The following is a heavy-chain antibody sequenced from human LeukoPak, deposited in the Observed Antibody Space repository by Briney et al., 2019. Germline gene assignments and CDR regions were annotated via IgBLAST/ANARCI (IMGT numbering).Heavy chain of an antibody. J-gene: IGHJ3*02. CDR3: ARDQFFLGAFDI. V-gene: IGHV3-23*01. CDR1: GFTFRKHV. D-gene: IGHD2/OR15-2a*01. Sequence: PGTSLRLSCTTSGFTFRKHVMTWVRQAPGKGLEWVSGISNSDGSTYNADSVKGRFIISRDDSTNTLYLQMNSLRADDTAVYYCARDQFFLGAFDIWGQGTMVTVSS. CDR2: ISNSDGST.